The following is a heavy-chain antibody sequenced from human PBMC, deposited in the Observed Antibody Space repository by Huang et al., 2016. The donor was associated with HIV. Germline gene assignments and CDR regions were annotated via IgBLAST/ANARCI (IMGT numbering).Heavy chain of an antibody. V-gene: IGHV3-30*18. CDR1: GFTFSGYG. CDR2: MTFDGKNK. J-gene: IGHJ4*02. CDR3: AKDNDLYYFDY. D-gene: IGHD1-1*01. Sequence: QVHLVESGGGVVQPGRSLRLPCAASGFTFSGYGMHWVRRAPGKWLEWVAIMTFDGKNKYYADSVRGRVTVPRDNSQNTVSLQMNTLRAEDTAVYYCAKDNDLYYFDYWGQGTLVTVSS.